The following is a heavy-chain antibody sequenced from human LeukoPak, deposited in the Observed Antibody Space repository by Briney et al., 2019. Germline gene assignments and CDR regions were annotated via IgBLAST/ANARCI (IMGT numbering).Heavy chain of an antibody. Sequence: SETLSLTCTVSGGSISSSSYYWGWIRQPPGKGLEWIGSIYYSGSTYYNPSLKSRVTISVDTSKNQFSLKLSSVTAADTAVYYCARVWDSSGYGNAFDIWGQGTMVTVSS. CDR3: ARVWDSSGYGNAFDI. CDR1: GGSISSSSYY. V-gene: IGHV4-39*07. J-gene: IGHJ3*02. CDR2: IYYSGST. D-gene: IGHD3-22*01.